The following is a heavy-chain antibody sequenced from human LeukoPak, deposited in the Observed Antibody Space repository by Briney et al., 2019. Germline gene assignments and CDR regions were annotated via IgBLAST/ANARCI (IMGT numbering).Heavy chain of an antibody. D-gene: IGHD3-10*01. CDR1: GGSISSGGYY. V-gene: IGHV4-31*03. CDR3: AITVGESHQDY. J-gene: IGHJ4*02. Sequence: SETLSLTCTVSGGSISSGGYYWSWIRQHPGKGLEWLAYIYYSGSTYYKPSRKSRVSISVDTSKNQFSLKLSSVTAADTAVYYCAITVGESHQDYWGQGTLVTVSS. CDR2: IYYSGST.